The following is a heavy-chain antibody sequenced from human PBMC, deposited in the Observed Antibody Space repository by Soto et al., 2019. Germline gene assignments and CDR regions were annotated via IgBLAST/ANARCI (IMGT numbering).Heavy chain of an antibody. CDR3: ARVIRADSTSSNFYYYSGLDV. CDR1: GFTFSTYG. Sequence: GGSLRLSCAASGFTFSTYGMHWVRQAPGKGLGWLAVISNNGINKYYADSVKGRFTISRDNSKGTLFLQMNSLRGEDTAIYYCARVIRADSTSSNFYYYSGLDVWGQGTTVTVSS. D-gene: IGHD6-6*01. J-gene: IGHJ6*02. CDR2: ISNNGINK. V-gene: IGHV3-30*03.